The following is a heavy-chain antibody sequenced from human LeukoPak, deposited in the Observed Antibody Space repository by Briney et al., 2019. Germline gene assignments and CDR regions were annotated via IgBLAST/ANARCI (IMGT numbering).Heavy chain of an antibody. CDR2: INHSGTT. CDR1: GGSFSDYY. Sequence: SETLSLTCAVYGGSFSDYYWSWIRQPPGKGLEWIGEINHSGTTNYNPSLKSRVTITVDTSKNQFSLNLTSVTAADTAVYYCARGWKGMGRGEDVWGKGTTVTVSS. D-gene: IGHD3-10*01. CDR3: ARGWKGMGRGEDV. J-gene: IGHJ6*04. V-gene: IGHV4-34*01.